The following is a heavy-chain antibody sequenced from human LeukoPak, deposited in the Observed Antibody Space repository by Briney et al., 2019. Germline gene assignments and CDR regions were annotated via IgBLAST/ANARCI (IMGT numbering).Heavy chain of an antibody. CDR3: ARASADIVVVPAANYYGMDV. CDR1: GGTFSSYA. J-gene: IGHJ6*02. CDR2: IIPIFGIA. D-gene: IGHD2-2*01. V-gene: IGHV1-69*13. Sequence: SVKVSCKASGGTFSSYAISWVRQAPGQGLEWMGGIIPIFGIANYAQKFQGRVTITADESTSTAYMELSSLRSEDTAVYYCARASADIVVVPAANYYGMDVWGQGTTVTVSS.